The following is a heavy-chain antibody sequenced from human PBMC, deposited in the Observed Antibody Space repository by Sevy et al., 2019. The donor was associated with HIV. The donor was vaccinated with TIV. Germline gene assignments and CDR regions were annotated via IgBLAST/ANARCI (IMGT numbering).Heavy chain of an antibody. CDR1: GFTFSTYA. V-gene: IGHV3-23*01. CDR3: ARRPDLGFVIRTGVMVV. J-gene: IGHJ6*02. Sequence: GGSLRLSCAASGFTFSTYAMSWVRQTPGKGLQWVSVISDSGGSTYYADSVQGRFTISRDNSKDTMYLQVNSLRAEDTAVYYCARRPDLGFVIRTGVMVVWGQGTTVTASS. D-gene: IGHD3-16*02. CDR2: ISDSGGST.